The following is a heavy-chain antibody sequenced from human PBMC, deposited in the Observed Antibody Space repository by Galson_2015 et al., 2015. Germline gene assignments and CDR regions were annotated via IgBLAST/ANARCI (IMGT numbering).Heavy chain of an antibody. Sequence: SLRLSCAASGFTFSSYEMNWVRQAPGKGLEWVSYISSSGSTIYYADSVKGRFTISRDNAKNSLYLQMNSLRAEDTAVYYCAREYDILTGYIDYWGQGTLVTVSS. D-gene: IGHD3-9*01. V-gene: IGHV3-48*03. CDR3: AREYDILTGYIDY. CDR1: GFTFSSYE. J-gene: IGHJ4*02. CDR2: ISSSGSTI.